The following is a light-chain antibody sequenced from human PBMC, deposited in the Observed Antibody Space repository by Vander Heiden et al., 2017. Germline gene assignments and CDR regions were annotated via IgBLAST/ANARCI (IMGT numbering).Light chain of an antibody. CDR2: SNN. V-gene: IGLV1-44*01. CDR3: AAWDDSIKTPVV. CDR1: RSNIGSNA. Sequence: QSVLTQPPSASGTPGQRVTIACSGSRSNIGSNAVNWYPQFPGSAPKLLVFSNNQRPSGVPDRFSCSTSGTSASLAISGLQSEDEADDYCAAWDDSIKTPVVFGGGTKLTVL. J-gene: IGLJ2*01.